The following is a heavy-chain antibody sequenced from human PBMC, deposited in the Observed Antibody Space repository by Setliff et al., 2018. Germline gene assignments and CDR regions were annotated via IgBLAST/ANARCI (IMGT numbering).Heavy chain of an antibody. CDR1: GMSFSEHY. CDR3: ARGRNIAARLLDS. D-gene: IGHD6-6*01. Sequence: SETLSLTCVVDGMSFSEHYWAWIRQSPGKGLEWIGEIKHSGSTNYNPSLKSRVTISIDTSKDQFSLKLISMSAADTAVYFCARGRNIAARLLDSWGQGALVTVSS. J-gene: IGHJ4*02. CDR2: IKHSGST. V-gene: IGHV4-34*01.